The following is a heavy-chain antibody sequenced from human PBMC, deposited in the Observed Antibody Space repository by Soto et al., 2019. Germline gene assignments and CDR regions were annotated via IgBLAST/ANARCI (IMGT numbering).Heavy chain of an antibody. J-gene: IGHJ6*02. CDR2: ILYTGNT. CDR1: GVSISNYY. V-gene: IGHV4-59*01. D-gene: IGHD3-10*01. CDR3: ARAAYGSGNYYAPHYYYAMDV. Sequence: SETLSLTCTVSGVSISNYYWSWIRQPPGKGLEWLGYILYTGNTNYNPSLKSRVTISVDTSKNQVSLELTSVTPADTAVYFCARAAYGSGNYYAPHYYYAMDVWGQGTTVTVSS.